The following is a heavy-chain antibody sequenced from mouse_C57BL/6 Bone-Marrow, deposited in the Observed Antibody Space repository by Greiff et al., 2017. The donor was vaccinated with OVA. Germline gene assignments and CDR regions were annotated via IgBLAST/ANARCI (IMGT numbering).Heavy chain of an antibody. CDR1: GYSITSGYY. V-gene: IGHV3-6*01. D-gene: IGHD2-2*01. J-gene: IGHJ3*01. CDR2: ISYDGSN. CDR3: ATIYGYGFAY. Sequence: EVQLVESGPGLVKPSQSLSLTCSVTGYSITSGYYWNWIRQFPGNKLEWMGYISYDGSNNYNPSLKNRISITRDTSKNQFFLKLNSVTTEDTATYYCATIYGYGFAYWGQGTLVTVSA.